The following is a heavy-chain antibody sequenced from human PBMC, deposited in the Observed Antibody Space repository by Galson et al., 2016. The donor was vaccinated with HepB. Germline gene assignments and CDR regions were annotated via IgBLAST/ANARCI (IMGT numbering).Heavy chain of an antibody. J-gene: IGHJ4*02. D-gene: IGHD5-24*01. CDR1: GYTFSNYD. CDR3: ARLFSRRDGYNLAAY. Sequence: SVKVSCKASGYTFSNYDINWVRQATGQGLEWMGWINPNSGNTDFAQKFQGRVTMTRDTSINTAYMELSSLRSEDTAVYYCARLFSRRDGYNLAAYWGQGTLVTVSS. CDR2: INPNSGNT. V-gene: IGHV1-8*01.